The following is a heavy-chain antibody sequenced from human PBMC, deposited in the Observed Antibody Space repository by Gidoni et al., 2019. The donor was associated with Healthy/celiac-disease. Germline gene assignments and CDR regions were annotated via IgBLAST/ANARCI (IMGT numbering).Heavy chain of an antibody. CDR1: GGSISSSSYY. D-gene: IGHD3-22*01. Sequence: QLQLQESGPGLVKPSETLSLTCTVSGGSISSSSYYWGWIRQPPGKGLEWIGSIYYSGSTYYNPSLKSRVTISVDTSKNQFSLKLSSVTAADTAVYYCARLDYDSSGYYWDYWGQGTLVTVSS. J-gene: IGHJ4*02. CDR2: IYYSGST. CDR3: ARLDYDSSGYYWDY. V-gene: IGHV4-39*01.